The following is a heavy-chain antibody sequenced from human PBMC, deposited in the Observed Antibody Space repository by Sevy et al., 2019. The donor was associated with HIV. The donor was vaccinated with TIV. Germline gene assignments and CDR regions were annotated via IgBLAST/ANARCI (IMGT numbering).Heavy chain of an antibody. V-gene: IGHV3-53*01. D-gene: IGHD3-22*01. CDR2: IYSGVTT. J-gene: IGHJ3*02. CDR1: GFTVGSNY. Sequence: GGSLRLSCAASGFTVGSNYMSWVRQAPGKGLEWVSIIYSGVTTSYADSVKGRFTISRDNSKNTLYLQMNSLRAEDTAVYYCARVSVYYYDSSGYYTTGNAFDTWGQGTMVTVSS. CDR3: ARVSVYYYDSSGYYTTGNAFDT.